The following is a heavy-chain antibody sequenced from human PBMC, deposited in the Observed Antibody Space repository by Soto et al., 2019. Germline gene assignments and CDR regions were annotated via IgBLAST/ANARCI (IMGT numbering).Heavy chain of an antibody. V-gene: IGHV3-23*01. CDR1: GFTFSSYA. J-gene: IGHJ5*02. D-gene: IGHD2-15*01. CDR3: AKDLRGFVVVELFDP. Sequence: EVQLLESGGGLVQPGGSLRLSCAASGFTFSSYAMSWVRQAPGKGLEWVSAISGSGGRTYYADSVKGRFTISRDNSKNTLYLQMNSLRAEDTAVYYCAKDLRGFVVVELFDPWGQGTLVTVSS. CDR2: ISGSGGRT.